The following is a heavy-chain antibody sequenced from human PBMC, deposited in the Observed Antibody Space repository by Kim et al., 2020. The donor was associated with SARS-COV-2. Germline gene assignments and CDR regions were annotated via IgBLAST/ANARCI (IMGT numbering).Heavy chain of an antibody. CDR2: IYYSGST. J-gene: IGHJ5*02. V-gene: IGHV4-59*01. CDR1: GGSISSYY. Sequence: SETRSLTCTVSGGSISSYYWSWIRQPPGKGLEWIGYIYYSGSTNYNPSLKSRVTISVDTSKNQFSLKLSSVTAADTAVYYCARRNCSGGSCPWGFDPWGQGTLVTVSS. CDR3: ARRNCSGGSCPWGFDP. D-gene: IGHD2-15*01.